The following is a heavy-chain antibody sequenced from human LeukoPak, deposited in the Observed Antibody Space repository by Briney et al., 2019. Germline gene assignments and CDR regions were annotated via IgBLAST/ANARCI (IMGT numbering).Heavy chain of an antibody. Sequence: PSETLSLTCTVSGGSIASYYWSYIRQPAGKGLEWIGRIHTSGSTNYNPSLKSRVTMSVDTSKNQFSLKLSSVTAADTAVYYCARGAVTNDFQHWGQGTLVTVSS. CDR2: IHTSGST. CDR1: GGSIASYY. V-gene: IGHV4-4*07. D-gene: IGHD4-17*01. J-gene: IGHJ1*01. CDR3: ARGAVTNDFQH.